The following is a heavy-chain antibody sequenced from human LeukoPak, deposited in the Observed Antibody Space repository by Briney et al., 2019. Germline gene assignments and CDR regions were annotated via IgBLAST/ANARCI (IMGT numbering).Heavy chain of an antibody. CDR3: ARADHDYYDSSGYLGY. V-gene: IGHV4-61*02. CDR1: GGSISSGSYY. D-gene: IGHD3-22*01. CDR2: ICTSGST. J-gene: IGHJ4*02. Sequence: RASQTLSLTYTVSGGSISSGSYYWSWIRQPAGKGLEWIGRICTSGSTKYNTSLKSRVTISVDTSKNQFSLKLSSVTAADTAVYYCARADHDYYDSSGYLGYWGQGTLVTVSS.